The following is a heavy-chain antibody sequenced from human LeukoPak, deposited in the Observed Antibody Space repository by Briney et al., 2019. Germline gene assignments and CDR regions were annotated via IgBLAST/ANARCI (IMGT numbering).Heavy chain of an antibody. J-gene: IGHJ6*03. CDR2: ISRGSSTI. CDR1: GFTFSSYT. Sequence: GGSLRLSCAASGFTFSSYTMNWVRQAPGKGLEWVSYISRGSSTINYADAVKGRFTISRDNAKNSLYLQMNSLRTEDTAVYYCARNMLGYNYHYMDVWGKGTTVTVSS. V-gene: IGHV3-48*01. D-gene: IGHD2-8*01. CDR3: ARNMLGYNYHYMDV.